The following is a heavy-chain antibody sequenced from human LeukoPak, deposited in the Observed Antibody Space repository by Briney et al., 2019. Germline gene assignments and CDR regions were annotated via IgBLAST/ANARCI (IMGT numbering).Heavy chain of an antibody. D-gene: IGHD6-6*01. J-gene: IGHJ4*02. CDR1: GFAFNSYE. V-gene: IGHV3-48*03. Sequence: PGGSLRLSCAASGFAFNSYEMNWLRQAPGKGLEWVSYISSSGRSIYYADPVKGRFTISRDNAKNSLYLQMNSLRAEDTAVYYCVRGLVAAPESYWGQGTLVTVSS. CDR2: ISSSGRSI. CDR3: VRGLVAAPESY.